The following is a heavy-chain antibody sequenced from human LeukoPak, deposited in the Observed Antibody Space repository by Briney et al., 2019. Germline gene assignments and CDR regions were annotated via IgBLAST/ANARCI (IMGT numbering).Heavy chain of an antibody. CDR3: ARDATAGYSSG. CDR1: GFTVSSNY. Sequence: PGGSLRLSCAASGFTVSSNYMSWVRQAPGKGLERVSVIYSGGSTYYADSVKGRFTISRDNSKNTLYLQMNGLRAEDTAVYYCARDATAGYSSGWGQGTLVTVSS. J-gene: IGHJ4*02. CDR2: IYSGGST. D-gene: IGHD6-19*01. V-gene: IGHV3-66*02.